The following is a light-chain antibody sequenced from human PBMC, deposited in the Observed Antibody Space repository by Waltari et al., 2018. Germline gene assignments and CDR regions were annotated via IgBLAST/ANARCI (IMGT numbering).Light chain of an antibody. CDR3: QTWGTGIVV. V-gene: IGLV4-69*01. J-gene: IGLJ2*01. CDR1: SVHGRYA. Sequence: QLVLTPSPSASASPGPSVKPTCTLSSVHGRYAIALHQQQPEKGPRYLMKLNSDGSHSKGDGIPDRFSASSSGAERYLTISSLQSEDEADYYCQTWGTGIVVFGGGTKLTVL. CDR2: LNSDGSH.